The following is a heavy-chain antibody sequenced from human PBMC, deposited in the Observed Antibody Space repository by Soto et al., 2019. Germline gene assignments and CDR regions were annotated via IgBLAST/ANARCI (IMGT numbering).Heavy chain of an antibody. V-gene: IGHV3-21*01. CDR3: ARGRDGITMVRGAD. D-gene: IGHD3-10*01. J-gene: IGHJ4*02. Sequence: PGGSLRLSCAASGFTFSNYNMNWVRQAPGKGLEWVSSISSSSSYIYSADSVKGRFTISRDNAKNSLYLQMNSLRAEDTAVYYCARGRDGITMVRGADWGQGTLVTVSS. CDR2: ISSSSSYI. CDR1: GFTFSNYN.